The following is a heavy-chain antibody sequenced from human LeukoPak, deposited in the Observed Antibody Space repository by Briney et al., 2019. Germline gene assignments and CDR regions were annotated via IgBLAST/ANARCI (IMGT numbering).Heavy chain of an antibody. CDR3: GTDRSDSWSYIFDY. D-gene: IGHD1-26*01. CDR2: IRYDGSNK. Sequence: GGSLTLTCAASDFTFSSYCLYWVRQAPAKGVEGVAFIRYDGSNKYYERSLRGRFTISIDNSKNPLHLLMNSLRAEDTAVYYCGTDRSDSWSYIFDYWGQGTLVPVST. J-gene: IGHJ4*02. V-gene: IGHV3-30*02. CDR1: DFTFSSYC.